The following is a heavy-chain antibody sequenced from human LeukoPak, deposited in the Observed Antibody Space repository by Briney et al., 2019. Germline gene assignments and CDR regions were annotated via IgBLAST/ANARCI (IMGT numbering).Heavy chain of an antibody. CDR3: ARIKVDTAMVGYYYYGMDV. CDR2: IIPILGIA. J-gene: IGHJ6*02. CDR1: GGTFSSYA. V-gene: IGHV1-69*04. Sequence: SVKVSCKASGGTFSSYAISWVRQAPGQGLEWMGRIIPILGIANYAQKFQGRVTITADKSTSTAYMELSSLRSEDTAVYYCARIKVDTAMVGYYYYGMDVWGQGTTVTVSS. D-gene: IGHD5-18*01.